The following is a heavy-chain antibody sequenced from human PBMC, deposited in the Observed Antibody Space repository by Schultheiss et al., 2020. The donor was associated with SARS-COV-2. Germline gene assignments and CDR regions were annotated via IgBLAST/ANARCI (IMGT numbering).Heavy chain of an antibody. V-gene: IGHV3-30*01. Sequence: GESLKISCSASGFTFSDYYMTWIRQAPGKGLEWVALISVDGSNNYYADSVKGRFTISRDNSKNTLYLQMYGLRPEDTAVYYCARDDYGGYNMDVWGQGTTVTVSS. D-gene: IGHD1-1*01. CDR3: ARDDYGGYNMDV. CDR1: GFTFSDYY. CDR2: ISVDGSNN. J-gene: IGHJ6*02.